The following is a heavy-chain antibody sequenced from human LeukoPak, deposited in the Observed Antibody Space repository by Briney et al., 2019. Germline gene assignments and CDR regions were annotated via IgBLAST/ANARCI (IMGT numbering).Heavy chain of an antibody. Sequence: SETLSLTCTVSGGSISSSSYYWGWIRQPPGKGLEWIGSIYYSGSTYYKPSLKSRVTISVDTSKNQFSLKLSSVTAADTAVYYCASDAWNGGSYWGQGTLVTVSS. CDR2: IYYSGST. CDR1: GGSISSSSYY. J-gene: IGHJ4*02. D-gene: IGHD1-1*01. CDR3: ASDAWNGGSY. V-gene: IGHV4-39*01.